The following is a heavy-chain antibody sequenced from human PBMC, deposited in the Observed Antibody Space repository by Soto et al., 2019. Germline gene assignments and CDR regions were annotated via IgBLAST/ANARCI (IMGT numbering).Heavy chain of an antibody. V-gene: IGHV1-69*01. Sequence: QVQLVQSGAEVKKPGSSVKVSCKASGGTFSSYAISWVRQAPGQGLEWMGGIIPIFGTANYAQKFQGRVTITADESTSTAYMELSSLRSEDTAVYYCARDISLGYYCSSTSCPGGMDVWGQGTTVTVSS. J-gene: IGHJ6*02. CDR3: ARDISLGYYCSSTSCPGGMDV. CDR2: IIPIFGTA. CDR1: GGTFSSYA. D-gene: IGHD2-2*01.